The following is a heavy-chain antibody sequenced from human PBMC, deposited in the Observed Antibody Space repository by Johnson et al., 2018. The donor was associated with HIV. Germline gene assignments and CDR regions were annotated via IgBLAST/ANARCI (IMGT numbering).Heavy chain of an antibody. CDR1: GFTFDDYG. Sequence: MLLVESGGGLVKPGGSLRLSCAASGFTFDDYGMSWVRQAPGKGLDYVSAISSNGGRTYYANSVKGRFTISRDNSKDTLYLQMHSLRPEDTALYYCARDPPYGGNPSAFDVWGQGTMVTVSS. D-gene: IGHD4-23*01. V-gene: IGHV3-64*01. CDR2: ISSNGGRT. J-gene: IGHJ3*01. CDR3: ARDPPYGGNPSAFDV.